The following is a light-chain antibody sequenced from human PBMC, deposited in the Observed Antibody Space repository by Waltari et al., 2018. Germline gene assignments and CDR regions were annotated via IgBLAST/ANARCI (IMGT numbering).Light chain of an antibody. J-gene: IGLJ1*01. CDR2: EVN. V-gene: IGLV2-23*02. CDR3: CSYAGSGIYV. Sequence: QSALTPPASVSGSPGQSITISCTATSRDVYSYNLFYCFQQYPDKAPKLIIFEVNKRPSGVSNRSSGSKSGNTAFLTISGLQAEDEDDYYCCSYAGSGIYVFGSGAKVTVL. CDR1: SRDVYSYNL.